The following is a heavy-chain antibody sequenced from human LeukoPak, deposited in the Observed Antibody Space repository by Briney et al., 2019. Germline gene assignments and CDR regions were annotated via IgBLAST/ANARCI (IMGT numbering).Heavy chain of an antibody. J-gene: IGHJ6*02. D-gene: IGHD3-22*01. CDR2: IYSGGST. Sequence: GGSLRLSCAASGFTVSTNYMSWVRQAPGKGLEWVSVIYSGGSTYYADSVKGRFTISRDNSKNTLHLQMNSLRAEDTAVYYCARDDYCDSSGYPKNYYYYGMNVWGQGTTVTVSS. CDR3: ARDDYCDSSGYPKNYYYYGMNV. V-gene: IGHV3-66*01. CDR1: GFTVSTNY.